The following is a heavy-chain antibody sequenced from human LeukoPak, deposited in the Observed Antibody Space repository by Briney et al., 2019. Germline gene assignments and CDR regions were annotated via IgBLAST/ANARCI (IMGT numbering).Heavy chain of an antibody. Sequence: SVKVSCKASGGTFSSYAISWVRQAPGQGLEWMGGIIPIFGTANYAQKFQGRVTITADESTSTAYMELSSLRAEDTAVYFCARGGRDYSNYWFDPWGQGILVTVSS. CDR1: GGTFSSYA. CDR3: ARGGRDYSNYWFDP. CDR2: IIPIFGTA. J-gene: IGHJ5*02. D-gene: IGHD4-11*01. V-gene: IGHV1-69*01.